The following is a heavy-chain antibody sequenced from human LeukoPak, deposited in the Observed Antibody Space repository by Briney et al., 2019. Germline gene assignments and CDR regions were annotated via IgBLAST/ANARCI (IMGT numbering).Heavy chain of an antibody. V-gene: IGHV3-30*02. D-gene: IGHD5-18*01. CDR2: IRYDGSNK. Sequence: PGGSLRLSCAASGFTFSSYGMHWVRQAPGKGLEWVAFIRYDGSNKYYADSVKGRFTISRDNSKNTLYLQMNSLRAEDTAVYYCATTPPAMASRWGQGTLVIVSS. J-gene: IGHJ4*02. CDR3: ATTPPAMASR. CDR1: GFTFSSYG.